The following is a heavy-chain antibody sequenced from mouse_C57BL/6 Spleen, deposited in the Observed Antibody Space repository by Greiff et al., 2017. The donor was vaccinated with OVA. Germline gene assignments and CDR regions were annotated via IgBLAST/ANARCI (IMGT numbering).Heavy chain of an antibody. J-gene: IGHJ4*01. CDR2: ISSGGDYI. CDR1: GFTFSSYA. CDR3: TRDYYGSSYGAMDY. V-gene: IGHV5-9-1*02. Sequence: EVQLQESGEGLVKPGGSLKLSCAASGFTFSSYAMSWVRQTPEKRLEWVAYISSGGDYIYYADTVKGRFTISRDNARNTLYLQMSSLKSEDTAMYYCTRDYYGSSYGAMDYWGQGTSVTVSS. D-gene: IGHD1-1*01.